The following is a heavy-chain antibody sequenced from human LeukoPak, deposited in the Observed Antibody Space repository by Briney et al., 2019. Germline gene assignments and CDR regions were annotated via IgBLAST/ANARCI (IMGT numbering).Heavy chain of an antibody. V-gene: IGHV4-61*02. D-gene: IGHD3-22*01. CDR3: ARGYDRNGYQSRGFDY. Sequence: SGTLSLTCTVSGGSISSGSFYWSWIRQTAGKGLEWIGRIYPSGDSQYSPSFRSRATISLDTRNQFSLKLSSVTAADTAVYFCARGYDRNGYQSRGFDYWSQEALVNVSS. CDR1: GGSISSGSFY. CDR2: IYPSGDS. J-gene: IGHJ4*02.